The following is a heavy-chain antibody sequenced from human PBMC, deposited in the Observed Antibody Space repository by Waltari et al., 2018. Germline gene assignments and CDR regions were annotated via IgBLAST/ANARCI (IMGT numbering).Heavy chain of an antibody. D-gene: IGHD3-22*01. Sequence: QVQLVQSGAEVKKPGASVKVSCKASGYTFTGYYMHWVRQAPGQGLEWMGWINPNSGGTNYAQKCQGRVTMTRDTSISTAYMELSRLRSDDTAVYYCARFHYDRGYFDLWGRGTLVTVSS. J-gene: IGHJ2*01. CDR2: INPNSGGT. CDR1: GYTFTGYY. CDR3: ARFHYDRGYFDL. V-gene: IGHV1-2*02.